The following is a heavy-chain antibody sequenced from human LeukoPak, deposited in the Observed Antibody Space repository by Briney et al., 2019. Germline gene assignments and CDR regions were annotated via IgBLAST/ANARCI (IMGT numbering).Heavy chain of an antibody. Sequence: ASVKVSCKASGYTFTSYGISWVRQAPGQGLEWMGWISAYNGNTNYAQKLQGRVTMTTDTSTSTAYMELRSLRSDDTAVYYCARVNYYDSREEAFDIWGQGTMVTVSS. CDR2: ISAYNGNT. V-gene: IGHV1-18*01. CDR1: GYTFTSYG. CDR3: ARVNYYDSREEAFDI. D-gene: IGHD3-22*01. J-gene: IGHJ3*02.